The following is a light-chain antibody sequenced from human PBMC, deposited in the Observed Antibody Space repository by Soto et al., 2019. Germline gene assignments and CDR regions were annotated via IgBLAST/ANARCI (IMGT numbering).Light chain of an antibody. CDR1: QTISSW. J-gene: IGKJ1*01. CDR3: QHYNSYSEA. Sequence: DIQMTQSPSTLSGSVGDRVTITCRASQTISSWLAWYPQKPGQAPKLLIYKASTLKSGVPSRFSGSGSGTEFTLTISSLQPDDFATYYCQHYNSYSEAFGQGTKVDIK. V-gene: IGKV1-5*03. CDR2: KAS.